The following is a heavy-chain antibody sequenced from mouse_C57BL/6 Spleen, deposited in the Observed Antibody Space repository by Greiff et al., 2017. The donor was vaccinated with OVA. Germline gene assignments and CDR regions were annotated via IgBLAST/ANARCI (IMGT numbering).Heavy chain of an antibody. J-gene: IGHJ4*01. Sequence: VQLQQPGAELVMPGASVKLSCKASGYTFTSYWMHWVKQRPGQGLEWIGEIDPSDSYTNYNQKFKGKSTLTVDKSSSTAYMRLSSLTSEDSAVYYCAREGTTVVARSAMDYWGQGTSVTVSS. V-gene: IGHV1-69*01. CDR3: AREGTTVVARSAMDY. CDR2: IDPSDSYT. CDR1: GYTFTSYW. D-gene: IGHD1-1*01.